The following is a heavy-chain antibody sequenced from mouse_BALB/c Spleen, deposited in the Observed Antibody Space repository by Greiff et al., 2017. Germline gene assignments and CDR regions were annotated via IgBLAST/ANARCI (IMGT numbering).Heavy chain of an antibody. D-gene: IGHD3-1*01. Sequence: EVKLMESGGGLVQPGGSRKLSCAASGFTFSSFGMHWVRQAPEKGLEWVAYISSGSSTIYYADTVKGRFTISRDNPKNTLFLQMTSLRSEDTAMYYCARQLGLRTWFAYWGQGTLVTVSA. CDR2: ISSGSSTI. CDR3: ARQLGLRTWFAY. J-gene: IGHJ3*01. V-gene: IGHV5-17*02. CDR1: GFTFSSFG.